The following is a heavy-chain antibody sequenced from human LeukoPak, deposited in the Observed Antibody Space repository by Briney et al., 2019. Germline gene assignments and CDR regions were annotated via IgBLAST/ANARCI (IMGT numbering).Heavy chain of an antibody. CDR1: GGSISSYY. Sequence: SETLSLTCTVSGGSISSYYWSWIRQPPGKGLEWIGYIYYSGSTNYNPSLKSRVTISVGTSKNQFSLKLSSVTAADTAVYYCARHAASGDYVWGSYRSHFDYWGQGTLVTVSS. CDR3: ARHAASGDYVWGSYRSHFDY. D-gene: IGHD3-16*02. J-gene: IGHJ4*02. V-gene: IGHV4-59*08. CDR2: IYYSGST.